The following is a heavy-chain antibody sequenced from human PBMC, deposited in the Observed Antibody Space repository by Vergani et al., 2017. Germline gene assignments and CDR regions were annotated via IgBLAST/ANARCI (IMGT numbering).Heavy chain of an antibody. V-gene: IGHV4-34*01. CDR2: INHSGST. CDR1: GGSFSGYY. CDR3: ARGFFRCSSTSCHLLGFDY. Sequence: QVQLQQWGAGLLKPSETLSLTCAVYGGSFSGYYWSWIRQPPGKGLEWIGEINHSGSTNYNPSLKSRVTISVDTSKNQFPLKRSSVTAADTAVYYCARGFFRCSSTSCHLLGFDYWGQGTLVTVSS. D-gene: IGHD2-2*01. J-gene: IGHJ4*02.